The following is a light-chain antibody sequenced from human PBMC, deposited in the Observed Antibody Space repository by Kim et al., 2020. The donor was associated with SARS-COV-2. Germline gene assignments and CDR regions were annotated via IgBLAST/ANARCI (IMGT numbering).Light chain of an antibody. J-gene: IGKJ4*01. Sequence: DIQMTQSPSSLSASVGDRVTITCQASHHITNHLNWYQQKPGKAPNLLIYDASILETGVPSRFSASGSATDFSITISNLQPEDIATYYCQQNDSAPLTFGGGTKVDIK. CDR3: QQNDSAPLT. CDR1: HHITNH. V-gene: IGKV1-33*01. CDR2: DAS.